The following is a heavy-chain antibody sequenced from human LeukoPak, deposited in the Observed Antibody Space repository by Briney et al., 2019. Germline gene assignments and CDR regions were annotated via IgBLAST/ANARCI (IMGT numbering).Heavy chain of an antibody. J-gene: IGHJ4*02. CDR2: IFYSGST. CDR3: AREYYYDSSGYYYDY. CDR1: GGSISCYY. V-gene: IGHV4-59*01. Sequence: PSETLSLTCTVSGGSISCYYWSWIRQPPGKGLEWIGYIFYSGSTNYNPSLKSRVTISVDTSKNQFSLKMSSVTAADTAVYYCAREYYYDSSGYYYDYWGQGTLVTVSS. D-gene: IGHD3-22*01.